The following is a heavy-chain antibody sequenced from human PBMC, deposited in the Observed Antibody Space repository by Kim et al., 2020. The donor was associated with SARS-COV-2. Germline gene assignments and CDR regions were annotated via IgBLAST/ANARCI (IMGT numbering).Heavy chain of an antibody. CDR2: ISSNGGRT. J-gene: IGHJ4*02. V-gene: IGHV3-64D*09. CDR1: GFTFSNYA. CDR3: VKEGVGFGDLLHFDY. Sequence: GGSLRLSCSASGFTFSNYAMHWVRQAPGKGLEHVSGISSNGGRTYYADSMKGRFTISRDNSKNTLFLQMSSLRDDDTAVYYCVKEGVGFGDLLHFDYWGQGTLVTVSS. D-gene: IGHD3-10*01.